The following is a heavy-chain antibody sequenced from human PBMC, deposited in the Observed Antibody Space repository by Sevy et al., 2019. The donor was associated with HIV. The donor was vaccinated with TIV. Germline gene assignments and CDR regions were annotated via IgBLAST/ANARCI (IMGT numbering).Heavy chain of an antibody. V-gene: IGHV3-21*01. CDR3: AIFEAVAIFDY. Sequence: GGSLRLSCAASGFTFSSYSMNWVRLAPGKGLEWVSSISSSSSYIYYADSVKGRFTISRDNAKNSLYLQMNSLRAEDTAVYYCAIFEAVAIFDYWGQGTLVTVSS. J-gene: IGHJ4*02. CDR2: ISSSSSYI. D-gene: IGHD6-19*01. CDR1: GFTFSSYS.